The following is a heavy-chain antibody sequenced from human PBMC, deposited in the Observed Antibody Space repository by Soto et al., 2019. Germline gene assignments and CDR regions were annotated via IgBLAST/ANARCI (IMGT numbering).Heavy chain of an antibody. D-gene: IGHD3-9*01. Sequence: ASVKVSCKASGYTFTSYGISWVRQAPGQGLEWMGWISAYNGNTNYAQKLQGRVTMTTDTSTSTAYMELRSLRSDDTAVYYCARVGPITIFSLGRWFDPWGQGTLVTSPQ. CDR1: GYTFTSYG. J-gene: IGHJ5*02. CDR3: ARVGPITIFSLGRWFDP. V-gene: IGHV1-18*04. CDR2: ISAYNGNT.